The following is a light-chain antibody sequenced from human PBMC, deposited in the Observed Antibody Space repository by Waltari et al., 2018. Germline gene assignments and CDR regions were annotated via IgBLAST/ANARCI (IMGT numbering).Light chain of an antibody. Sequence: EIVLTQSPATLSLSPGERATLSCRASQRVGRTLAWYQQKPGQAPRLLIYGASNRATGTPDRFSGSGSGTDFSLTISRLDPADFAVYYCQHYVRLPVAFGQGTTVEIK. CDR1: QRVGRT. CDR2: GAS. CDR3: QHYVRLPVA. J-gene: IGKJ1*01. V-gene: IGKV3-20*01.